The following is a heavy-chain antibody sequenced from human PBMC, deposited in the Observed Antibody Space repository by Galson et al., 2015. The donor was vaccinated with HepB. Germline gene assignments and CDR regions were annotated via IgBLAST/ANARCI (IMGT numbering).Heavy chain of an antibody. CDR3: ARPRDSSGWHD. J-gene: IGHJ4*02. Sequence: SLRLSCAASGFSVSDNYMTWVRQAPGKGLEWVSILYTGGSTYYADSVRGRAIISRDNSENTLYLQMNGLRVEDTAVYYCARPRDSSGWHDWGQGTLVTVSS. CDR2: LYTGGST. D-gene: IGHD3-22*01. CDR1: GFSVSDNY. V-gene: IGHV3-53*05.